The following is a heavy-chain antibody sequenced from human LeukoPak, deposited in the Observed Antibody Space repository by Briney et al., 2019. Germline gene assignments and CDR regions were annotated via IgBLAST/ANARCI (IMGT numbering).Heavy chain of an antibody. CDR1: GFTFSSDG. J-gene: IGHJ4*02. CDR3: ARDLEGSSWFGY. D-gene: IGHD6-13*01. CDR2: ISASGGGT. V-gene: IGHV3-23*01. Sequence: GGSLRLSCAASGFTFSSDGMSWVRQAPGKGLEWVSSISASGGGTVYADSVKGRFTISRDNSKNTLYLQMNSLRAEDTAVYYCARDLEGSSWFGYWGQGTLVTVSS.